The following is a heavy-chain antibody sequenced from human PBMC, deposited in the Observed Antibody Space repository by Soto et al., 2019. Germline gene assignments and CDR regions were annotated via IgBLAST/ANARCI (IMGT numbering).Heavy chain of an antibody. CDR1: GFTFSSYA. D-gene: IGHD4-17*01. Sequence: QVQLVESGGGVVQPGRSLRLSFAASGFTFSSYAMHWVRQAPGKGLEWVAVISYDGSNKYYADSVKGRFTISRDNSKNTLYLQMNSLRAEDTAVYYCARDLYGDYDNWFDPWGQGTLVTVSS. CDR3: ARDLYGDYDNWFDP. CDR2: ISYDGSNK. J-gene: IGHJ5*02. V-gene: IGHV3-30-3*01.